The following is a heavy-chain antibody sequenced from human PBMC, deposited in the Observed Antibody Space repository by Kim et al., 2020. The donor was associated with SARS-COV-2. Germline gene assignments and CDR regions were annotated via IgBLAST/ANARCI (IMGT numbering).Heavy chain of an antibody. CDR2: ILEILDPA. CDR1: ADSFTNYA. Sequence: SVKVSCKAPADSFTNYAVSWVRHAPGQGLEWMGGILEILDPAKYSQKFQGRLTITSDESTGTVSMDLSNLRYDDTAMYYCATGRRRLGYSGYDWGLDYWGQGTLVTVSS. V-gene: IGHV1-69*13. D-gene: IGHD5-12*01. J-gene: IGHJ4*02. CDR3: ATGRRRLGYSGYDWGLDY.